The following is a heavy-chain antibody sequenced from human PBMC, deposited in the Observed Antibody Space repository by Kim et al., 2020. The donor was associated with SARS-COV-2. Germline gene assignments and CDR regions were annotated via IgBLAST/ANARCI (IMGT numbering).Heavy chain of an antibody. Sequence: GGSLRLSCAASGFTFDDYAMHWVRQAPGKGLEWVSGISWDSGRIGYADSVKGRFTISRDNAKNSLYLQMNSLRAEDTALYYCAKDKRVGDSPYGFDYWGQGTLVTVSS. J-gene: IGHJ4*01. D-gene: IGHD1-26*01. V-gene: IGHV3-9*01. CDR3: AKDKRVGDSPYGFDY. CDR2: ISWDSGRI. CDR1: GFTFDDYA.